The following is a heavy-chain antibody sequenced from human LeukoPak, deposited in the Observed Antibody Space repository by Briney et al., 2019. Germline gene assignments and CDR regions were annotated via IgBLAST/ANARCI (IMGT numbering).Heavy chain of an antibody. CDR1: GFTFSSHA. V-gene: IGHV3-30-3*01. J-gene: IGHJ3*02. Sequence: GGSLRLSCAASGFTFSSHAMHWVRQAPGKGLEWVAVISYDGSNKYYADSVKGRFTISRDNSKNTLYLQMNSLRAEDTAVYYCARDNPDILTGYHHDAFDIWGQGTMVTVSS. CDR2: ISYDGSNK. D-gene: IGHD3-9*01. CDR3: ARDNPDILTGYHHDAFDI.